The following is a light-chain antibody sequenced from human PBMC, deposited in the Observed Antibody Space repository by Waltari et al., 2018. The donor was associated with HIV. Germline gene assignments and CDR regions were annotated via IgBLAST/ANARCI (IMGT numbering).Light chain of an antibody. CDR1: QRVSSN. V-gene: IGKV3-15*01. CDR3: QQYNNWASWT. J-gene: IGKJ1*01. Sequence: EIVMTQSPATLSLSPGERATLSCRASQRVSSNLAWYQQKPGLAPGLLIYGASTRATGIPARFSGSGSGTDFTLTISSLQSEDFAGYYCQQYNNWASWTFGQGTNVEI. CDR2: GAS.